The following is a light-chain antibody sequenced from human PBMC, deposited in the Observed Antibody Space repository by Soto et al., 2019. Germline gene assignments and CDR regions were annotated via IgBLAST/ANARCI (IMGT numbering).Light chain of an antibody. V-gene: IGLV2-14*01. Sequence: QSVLTQPASVSGSPGQSITISCTGTSSDVGGYNYVSWYQQHPGKAPKLMIYDVSNRPSGVSNRFSGSKSGNTASLTISGLPAEDEADYYCSSYTSSNTYVVFSGGTKLTVL. CDR2: DVS. CDR3: SSYTSSNTYVV. CDR1: SSDVGGYNY. J-gene: IGLJ2*01.